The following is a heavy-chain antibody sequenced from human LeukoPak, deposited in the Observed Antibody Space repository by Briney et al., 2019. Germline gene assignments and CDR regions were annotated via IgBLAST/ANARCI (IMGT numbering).Heavy chain of an antibody. J-gene: IGHJ4*02. D-gene: IGHD3-9*01. Sequence: PAGGSLRLSCAASGFTFSTCWMHWVRQAPGKGLVWVSRINSDGSSTTYADSVKGRFTISRDNAKNTLFLQMNSLRAEDMAVYYCARDRLAVMDYWGQGTLVTVSS. CDR2: INSDGSST. V-gene: IGHV3-74*01. CDR1: GFTFSTCW. CDR3: ARDRLAVMDY.